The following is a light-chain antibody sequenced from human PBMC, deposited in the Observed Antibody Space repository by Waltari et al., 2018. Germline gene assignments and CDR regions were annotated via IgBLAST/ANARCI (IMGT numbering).Light chain of an antibody. V-gene: IGKV1-17*03. Sequence: EIQMTQSPSSLSASVGDRVTITCRASQTISSYLAWYQQKTGKVPKLLLSGASSFESRVPSRFSGSGSGTEFTLTISSLQPEDFATFYCQHHNSHPWTFGQGTKVELK. CDR2: GAS. CDR3: QHHNSHPWT. J-gene: IGKJ1*01. CDR1: QTISSY.